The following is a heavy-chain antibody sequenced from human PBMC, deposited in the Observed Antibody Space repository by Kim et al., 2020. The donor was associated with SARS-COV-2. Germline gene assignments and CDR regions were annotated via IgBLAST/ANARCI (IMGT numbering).Heavy chain of an antibody. V-gene: IGHV4-4*07. Sequence: SETLSLTCTVSGGSISSYYWSWIRQPAGKGLEWIGRLYTSGSTNYNPSLKSRVTMSVDTSKNQFSLKLSSVTAADTAVYYCARDSAGPVGVAGPSFGFDYWGQGTLVTVSS. CDR2: LYTSGST. CDR1: GGSISSYY. CDR3: ARDSAGPVGVAGPSFGFDY. J-gene: IGHJ4*02. D-gene: IGHD6-19*01.